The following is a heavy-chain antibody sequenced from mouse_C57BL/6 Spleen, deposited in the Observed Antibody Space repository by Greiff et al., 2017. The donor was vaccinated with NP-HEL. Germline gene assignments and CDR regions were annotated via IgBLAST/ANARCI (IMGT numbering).Heavy chain of an antibody. V-gene: IGHV1-69*01. D-gene: IGHD2-4*01. CDR2: IDPSDSYT. Sequence: QVQLQQPGAELVMPGASVKLSCKASGYTFTSYWMHWVKQRPGQGLEWIGEIDPSDSYTTYNQKFKGKSTLTVDKSSSTAYMQLSSLTSEDSAVYYCARGLRRGGYFDYWGQGTTLTVSS. J-gene: IGHJ2*01. CDR1: GYTFTSYW. CDR3: ARGLRRGGYFDY.